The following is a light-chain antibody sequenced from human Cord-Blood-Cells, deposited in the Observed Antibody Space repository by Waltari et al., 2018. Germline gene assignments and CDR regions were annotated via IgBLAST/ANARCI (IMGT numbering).Light chain of an antibody. CDR3: QQYNSYSPT. J-gene: IGKJ4*01. CDR1: QSISSW. CDR2: DAS. Sequence: DIQMSQYRATLSDSGGDTVTNTCRASQSISSWLAWYQQKPGKAPKLLIYDASSLESGVPSRFSGSGSGTEFTLTISSLQPDDFATYYCQQYNSYSPTFGGGTKVEIK. V-gene: IGKV1-5*01.